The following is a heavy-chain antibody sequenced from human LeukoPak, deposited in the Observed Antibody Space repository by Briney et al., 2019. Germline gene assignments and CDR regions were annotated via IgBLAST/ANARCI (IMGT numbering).Heavy chain of an antibody. Sequence: PGGSLRLSCSASGFTFSTYWMSWVRQAPGKGLEWVAKIKQDGSAKDQVDSVKGRFTIRRDNAKNLLYLQMNGLRAEDTAVYYCAKDATSSGYAETFDYWGQGTLVTVSS. CDR2: IKQDGSAK. CDR3: AKDATSSGYAETFDY. D-gene: IGHD3-22*01. J-gene: IGHJ4*02. V-gene: IGHV3-7*05. CDR1: GFTFSTYW.